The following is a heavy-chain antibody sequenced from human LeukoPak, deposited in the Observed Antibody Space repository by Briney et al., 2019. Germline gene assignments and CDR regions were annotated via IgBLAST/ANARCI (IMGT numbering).Heavy chain of an antibody. V-gene: IGHV3-15*01. Sequence: GGSLRLSCAASGFTFSNAWMTWVRQTPGKGLEWVARVKSKPDGGTIDYAAPVKGRFTISRDDSENTLYLQMNSLSTEDTALYYCTTYSRGASDYWGQGTLVTVSS. CDR3: TTYSRGASDY. CDR1: GFTFSNAW. J-gene: IGHJ4*02. CDR2: VKSKPDGGTI. D-gene: IGHD1-26*01.